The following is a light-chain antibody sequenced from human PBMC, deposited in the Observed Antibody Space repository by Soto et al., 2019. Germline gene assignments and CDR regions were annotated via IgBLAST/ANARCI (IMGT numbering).Light chain of an antibody. V-gene: IGKV3-11*01. J-gene: IGKJ5*01. CDR3: QQSYSTLGIT. Sequence: DIVLTQSPDTLSLSPGESATLSCRASQSLGRYLAWYQQKPGQAPRLLIYGASNRATGIPDRFSGSGSGTEFTLTISSLQPEDFATYYCQQSYSTLGITFGQGTRLEIK. CDR1: QSLGRY. CDR2: GAS.